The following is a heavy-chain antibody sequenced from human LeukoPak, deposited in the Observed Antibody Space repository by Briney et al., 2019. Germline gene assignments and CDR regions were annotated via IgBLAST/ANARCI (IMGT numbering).Heavy chain of an antibody. J-gene: IGHJ4*02. CDR1: GFTFSSYR. V-gene: IGHV3-21*01. Sequence: PGGSLRLSCAASGFTFSSYRMNWVRQAPGKGLEWVSSISSSSNYIYYADSVKGRFTISRENAKNTLYLQMNSLSAEDTAVYYCARGTAVAGTDYWGQGTLVTVSS. D-gene: IGHD6-19*01. CDR2: ISSSSNYI. CDR3: ARGTAVAGTDY.